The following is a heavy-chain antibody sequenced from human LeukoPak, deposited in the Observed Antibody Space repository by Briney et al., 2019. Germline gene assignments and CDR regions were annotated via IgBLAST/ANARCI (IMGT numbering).Heavy chain of an antibody. CDR3: ATAGYLTYYYGSGSSVAYRY. Sequence: TVKVSCKASGGTFSSYAISWVRQAPGQGLEWMGGIIPIFGTANYAQKFQGRVTITADESTSTAYMELSSLRSEDTAVYYCATAGYLTYYYGSGSSVAYRYWGQGTLVTVSS. J-gene: IGHJ4*02. V-gene: IGHV1-69*13. CDR2: IIPIFGTA. CDR1: GGTFSSYA. D-gene: IGHD3-10*01.